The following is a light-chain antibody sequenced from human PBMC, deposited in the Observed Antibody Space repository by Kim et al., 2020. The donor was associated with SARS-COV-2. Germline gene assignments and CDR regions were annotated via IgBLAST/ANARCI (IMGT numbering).Light chain of an antibody. CDR3: QQRSNLYT. CDR2: DAS. V-gene: IGKV3-11*01. CDR1: LVVSHY. Sequence: LSLSPREIASHTCSASLVVSHYLAWYQQTPGQAPMLLNCDASKGATGIPARFSGGGSGTDFTLTSSSLEPEDFAVYYCQQRSNLYTFGQGTKLEI. J-gene: IGKJ2*01.